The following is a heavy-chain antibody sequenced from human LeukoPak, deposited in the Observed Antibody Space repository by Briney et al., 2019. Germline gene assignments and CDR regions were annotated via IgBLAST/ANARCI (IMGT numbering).Heavy chain of an antibody. CDR2: INPNSGGT. D-gene: IGHD1-26*01. CDR3: ARDSGSYINWFDP. CDR1: GYTFTGCY. Sequence: ASVKVSCKASGYTFTGCYMHWVRQAPGQGLEWMGWINPNSGGTNYAQKFQGWVTMTRDTSISTAYMELSRLRSDDTAVYYCARDSGSYINWFDPWGQGTLVTVSS. V-gene: IGHV1-2*04. J-gene: IGHJ5*02.